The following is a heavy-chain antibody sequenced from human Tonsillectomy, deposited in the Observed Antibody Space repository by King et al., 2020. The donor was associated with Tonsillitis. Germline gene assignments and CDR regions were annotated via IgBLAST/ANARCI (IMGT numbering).Heavy chain of an antibody. CDR3: ARDEPNYFDSSGYYHFTEHFQH. CDR2: IKQDGSEK. CDR1: GFTFSSYW. Sequence: VQLVESGGGLVQPGGSLRLSCAASGFTFSSYWMTWVRQAPGKGLEWVANIKQDGSEKYYVDSVKGRFTISRDNAKNSLYLQMNSLRAEDTAVYYCARDEPNYFDSSGYYHFTEHFQHWGQGTLVTVSS. D-gene: IGHD3-22*01. J-gene: IGHJ1*01. V-gene: IGHV3-7*01.